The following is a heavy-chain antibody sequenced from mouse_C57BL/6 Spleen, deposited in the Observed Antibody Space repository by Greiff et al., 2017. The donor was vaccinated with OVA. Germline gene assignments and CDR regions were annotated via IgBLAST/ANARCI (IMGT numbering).Heavy chain of an antibody. CDR1: GYTFTSYW. V-gene: IGHV1-50*01. Sequence: VQLQQPGAELVKPGASVKLSCKASGYTFTSYWMQLVKQRPGQGLEWIGEIDPSESYTNYNQKFKGKATLTVDTSSSTAYMQLSSLTSEDAAVYYCAKNYYYGSGGYFDVWGTGTTVTVSS. CDR3: AKNYYYGSGGYFDV. D-gene: IGHD1-1*01. J-gene: IGHJ1*03. CDR2: IDPSESYT.